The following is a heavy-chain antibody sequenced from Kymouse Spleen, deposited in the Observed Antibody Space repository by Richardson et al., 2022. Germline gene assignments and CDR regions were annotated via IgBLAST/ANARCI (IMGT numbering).Heavy chain of an antibody. V-gene: IGHV3-48*02. CDR2: ISSSSSTI. CDR3: ARDPSVYYDILTGYYDYYGMDV. CDR1: GFTFSSYS. Sequence: EVQLVESGGGLVQPGGSLRLSCAASGFTFSSYSMNWVRQAPGKGLEWVSYISSSSSTIYYADSVKGRFTISRDNAKNSLYLQMNSLRDEDTAVYYCARDPSVYYDILTGYYDYYGMDVWGQGTTVTVSS. J-gene: IGHJ6*02. D-gene: IGHD3-9*01.